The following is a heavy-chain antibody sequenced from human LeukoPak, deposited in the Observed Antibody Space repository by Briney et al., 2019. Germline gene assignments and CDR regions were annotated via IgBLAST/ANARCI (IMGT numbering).Heavy chain of an antibody. J-gene: IGHJ5*02. Sequence: GGSLRLSCAASGFTFSSYWVHWVRQAPGKGLMFVSRINSDGSSTTYADSEKGRFTISRDNAKNMLYLLMNILTADDAAEYYCAKEVLGYSYGAWGKGTLVTVSS. CDR3: AKEVLGYSYGA. CDR2: INSDGSST. D-gene: IGHD5-18*01. CDR1: GFTFSSYW. V-gene: IGHV3-74*01.